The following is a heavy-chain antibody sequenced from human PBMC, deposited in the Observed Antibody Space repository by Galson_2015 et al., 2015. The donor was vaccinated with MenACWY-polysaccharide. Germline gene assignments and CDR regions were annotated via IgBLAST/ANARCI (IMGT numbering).Heavy chain of an antibody. CDR2: IYYSGTT. J-gene: IGHJ5*02. Sequence: ETLSLTCSVSGGSVTSGNHYWSWIRQPPGKGLEWIGYIYYSGTTKYNPSLKSRVTISVDTSKNQFSLKVTSVTAADTAVYYCARLTPTFSSGWRINWFDPWGQGSLVSVSS. CDR1: GGSVTSGNHY. D-gene: IGHD6-25*01. CDR3: ARLTPTFSSGWRINWFDP. V-gene: IGHV4-61*01.